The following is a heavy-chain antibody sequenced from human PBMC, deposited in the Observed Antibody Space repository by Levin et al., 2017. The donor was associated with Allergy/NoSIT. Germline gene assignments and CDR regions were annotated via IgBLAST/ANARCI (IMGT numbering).Heavy chain of an antibody. CDR3: ARDFAAAEYYYGMDV. D-gene: IGHD6-13*01. CDR1: GYTFTSYG. CDR2: ISAYNGNT. V-gene: IGHV1-18*01. Sequence: GESLKISCKASGYTFTSYGISWVRQAPGQGLEWMGWISAYNGNTNYAQKLQGRVTMTTDTSTSTAYMELRSLRSDDTAVYYCARDFAAAEYYYGMDVWGQGTTVTVSS. J-gene: IGHJ6*02.